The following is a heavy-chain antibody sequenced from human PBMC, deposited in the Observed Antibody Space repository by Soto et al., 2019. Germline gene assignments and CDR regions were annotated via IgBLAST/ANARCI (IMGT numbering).Heavy chain of an antibody. V-gene: IGHV6-1*01. CDR1: GDSVSSNTAS. J-gene: IGHJ5*02. Sequence: SQTLSLTCAISGDSVSSNTASWNWIRQSPSRGLEWLGRTYFRSKWYNDYAVSVKSRIIINPDTSNSQFSLQPNSVTPEDTAVYFCAKGDNLGPKTGYAFDPWGQGIMVTVSS. D-gene: IGHD5-12*01. CDR2: TYFRSKWYN. CDR3: AKGDNLGPKTGYAFDP.